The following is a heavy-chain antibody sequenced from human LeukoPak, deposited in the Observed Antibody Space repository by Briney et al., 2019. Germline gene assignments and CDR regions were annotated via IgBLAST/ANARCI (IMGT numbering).Heavy chain of an antibody. D-gene: IGHD2-2*01. Sequence: PGGSLRLYCAASGFTFSSYWMHWVRQAPGKGLVWVSRINSDGSSTSYADSVKGRFTISRDNSKNTLYLQMNSLRAEDTAVYYCATIPAALPLDYWGQGTLVTVSS. CDR3: ATIPAALPLDY. V-gene: IGHV3-74*01. J-gene: IGHJ4*02. CDR1: GFTFSSYW. CDR2: INSDGSST.